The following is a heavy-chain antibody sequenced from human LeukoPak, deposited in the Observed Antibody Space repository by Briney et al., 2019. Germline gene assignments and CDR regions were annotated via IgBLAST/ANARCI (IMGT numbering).Heavy chain of an antibody. D-gene: IGHD1-7*01. CDR2: ISAYNGNT. CDR1: GYTFTSYG. Sequence: GASVKVSCKASGYTFTSYGISWVRQAPGQGLEWMGWISAYNGNTNYAQKLQGRVTMTTDTSTSTAYMELSSLRSEDTAVYYCARVAHWNYALWYFDLWGRGTLVTVSS. CDR3: ARVAHWNYALWYFDL. V-gene: IGHV1-18*01. J-gene: IGHJ2*01.